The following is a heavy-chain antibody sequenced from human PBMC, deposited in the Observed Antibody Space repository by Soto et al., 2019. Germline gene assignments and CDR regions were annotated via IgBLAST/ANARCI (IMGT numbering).Heavy chain of an antibody. V-gene: IGHV4-31*03. Sequence: QVQLQESGPGLVKPSQTLSLTCTVSGGSISSGGYYWSWIRQHPGKGLEWSGYIYYSGSTYYNPSLKSRVTRSVDTSKNQFSLKLSSVTAADTAVYYCAGADCSSTSCYAEAYYYYMDVWGKGTTVTVSS. CDR1: GGSISSGGYY. CDR2: IYYSGST. J-gene: IGHJ6*03. CDR3: AGADCSSTSCYAEAYYYYMDV. D-gene: IGHD2-2*01.